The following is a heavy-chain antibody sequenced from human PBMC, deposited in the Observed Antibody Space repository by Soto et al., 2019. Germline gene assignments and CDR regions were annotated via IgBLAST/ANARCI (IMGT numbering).Heavy chain of an antibody. CDR3: ARGPSSSSFDY. D-gene: IGHD6-13*01. Sequence: ASVKVSCKASGYTFSDYYIHWVRQAPGQGLEWMGWINPNSGGTNYAQKFQGRVTMTRDTSISTAYMELSRLRSDDTAVYYCARGPSSSSFDYWGQGTLVTVSS. CDR1: GYTFSDYY. V-gene: IGHV1-2*02. CDR2: INPNSGGT. J-gene: IGHJ4*02.